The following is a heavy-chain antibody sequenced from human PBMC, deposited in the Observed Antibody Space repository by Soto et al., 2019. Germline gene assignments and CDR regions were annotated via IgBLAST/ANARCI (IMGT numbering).Heavy chain of an antibody. CDR2: INHDGSEQ. CDR3: ARARGNGWFVH. J-gene: IGHJ5*02. V-gene: IGHV3-7*05. CDR1: GFIFSDSC. D-gene: IGHD2-8*01. Sequence: PGGSLRLSCAASGFIFSDSCMTWVRQAPGKELKWVANINHDGSEQYYVDSVKGRFTISSDNAKNSLYLQMSSLRVEDTAVYYCARARGNGWFVHWGQGTLVTVSS.